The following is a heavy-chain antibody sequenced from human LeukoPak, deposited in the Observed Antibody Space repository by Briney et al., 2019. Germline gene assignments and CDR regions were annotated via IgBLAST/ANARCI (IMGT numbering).Heavy chain of an antibody. V-gene: IGHV3-33*01. J-gene: IGHJ4*02. CDR3: ARGSEYYFDY. CDR2: IWYDGSNK. Sequence: GGSLRLSCAASGFTFSSYGMHWVRQAPGKGLEWVAVIWYDGSNKYYADSVKGRFTISGDNSKNTLYLQMNSLRAEDTAVYYCARGSEYYFDYWGQGTWSPSPQ. CDR1: GFTFSSYG.